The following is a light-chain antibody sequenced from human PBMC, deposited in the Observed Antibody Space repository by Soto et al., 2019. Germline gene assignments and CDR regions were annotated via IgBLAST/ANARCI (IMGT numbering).Light chain of an antibody. V-gene: IGKV3-20*01. Sequence: EIVLTQSPGTLSLSPGGRATLSCRASQTVTSGYLAWYQQKPGQAPSLLIFGASRRATGIPDRFSGSGSGTEFTLTISSLQSEDFAVYYCQQFFSWPFTFGPGTKVDIK. CDR1: QTVTSGY. CDR3: QQFFSWPFT. CDR2: GAS. J-gene: IGKJ3*01.